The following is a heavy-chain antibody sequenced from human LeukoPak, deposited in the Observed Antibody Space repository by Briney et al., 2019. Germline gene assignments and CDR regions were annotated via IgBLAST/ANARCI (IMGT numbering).Heavy chain of an antibody. CDR2: IRAYNGNT. CDR1: GYTFTSYG. V-gene: IGHV1-18*01. J-gene: IGHJ6*03. D-gene: IGHD2-21*02. CDR3: ARNIVVVTAIHYYYYMDV. Sequence: ASVKVSCKASGYTFTSYGISGVRQTPGQGVERMGWIRAYNGNTIYAQKIQGRVTITTDTSTSTAYMELRSLRSDDTAVYYCARNIVVVTAIHYYYYMDVWGKGNTVTVSS.